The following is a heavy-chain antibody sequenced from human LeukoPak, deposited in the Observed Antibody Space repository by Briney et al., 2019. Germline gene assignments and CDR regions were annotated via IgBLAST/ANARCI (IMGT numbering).Heavy chain of an antibody. D-gene: IGHD4-17*01. CDR1: GFTVSSNY. CDR2: IYSGGST. CDR3: ARDSLAWDYGDHHTYWYFDL. J-gene: IGHJ2*01. V-gene: IGHV3-53*01. Sequence: GGSLRLSCAASGFTVSSNYMSWVRQAPGKGLEWVSVIYSGGSTYYADSVKGRFTISRDNSKNTLYLQMNSLRAEDTAVYYCARDSLAWDYGDHHTYWYFDLWGRGTLVTVSS.